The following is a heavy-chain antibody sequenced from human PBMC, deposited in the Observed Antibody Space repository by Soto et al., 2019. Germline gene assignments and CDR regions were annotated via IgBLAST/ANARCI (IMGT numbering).Heavy chain of an antibody. CDR3: ARHSIVVVPAAFDY. J-gene: IGHJ4*02. Sequence: SETLSLTCTVSGGSISSSSYYWGWISQPPGKGLEWIGSIYYSGSTYYNPSLKSRVTISVDTSKNQFSLKLSSVTAADTAVYYCARHSIVVVPAAFDYWGQGTLVTVSS. CDR1: GGSISSSSYY. D-gene: IGHD2-2*01. V-gene: IGHV4-39*01. CDR2: IYYSGST.